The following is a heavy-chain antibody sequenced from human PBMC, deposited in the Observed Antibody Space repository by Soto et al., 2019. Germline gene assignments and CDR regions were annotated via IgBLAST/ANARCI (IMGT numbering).Heavy chain of an antibody. CDR3: ARDPGYCSSTSCYPDWFDP. CDR1: GYTFTSYG. V-gene: IGHV1-18*04. Sequence: ASVKVSCKASGYTFTSYGISWVLQAPGQGLEWMGWISAYNGNTNYAQKLQGRVTMTTDTSTSTAYMELRSLRSDDTAVYCCARDPGYCSSTSCYPDWFDPWGQGTLVTVSS. D-gene: IGHD2-2*01. CDR2: ISAYNGNT. J-gene: IGHJ5*02.